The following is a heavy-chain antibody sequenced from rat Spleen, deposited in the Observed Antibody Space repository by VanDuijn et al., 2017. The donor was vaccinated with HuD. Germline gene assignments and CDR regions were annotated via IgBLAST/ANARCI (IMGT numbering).Heavy chain of an antibody. D-gene: IGHD1-7*01. CDR2: ISYTGTT. Sequence: EVQLQESGPGLVKPSQSLSLTCSVTGYSITSNYWGWIRKFPGNKLEWMGHISYTGTTSYNPSLKSRISMTRDTSKNQFFLQVNSVTTEDTATYYCARSEYYGYVMDAWGQGVMVTVSS. CDR3: ARSEYYGYVMDA. J-gene: IGHJ2*01. CDR1: GYSITSNY. V-gene: IGHV3-1*01.